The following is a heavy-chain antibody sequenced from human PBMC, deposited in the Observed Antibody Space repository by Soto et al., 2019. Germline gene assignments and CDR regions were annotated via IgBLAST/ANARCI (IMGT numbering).Heavy chain of an antibody. CDR3: VRGLYYGAY. J-gene: IGHJ4*02. Sequence: QVQLVESGGGVVQPGRSLRLSCAASGFSFRNYGMHWVRQAPGKGLEWVAEIWADGSKQYYADSVKGRFTISRDNSQSTLYLQMNTLVVEDTSVYYCVRGLYYGAYCVQGAPLTVSP. CDR2: IWADGSKQ. D-gene: IGHD3-10*01. CDR1: GFSFRNYG. V-gene: IGHV3-33*01.